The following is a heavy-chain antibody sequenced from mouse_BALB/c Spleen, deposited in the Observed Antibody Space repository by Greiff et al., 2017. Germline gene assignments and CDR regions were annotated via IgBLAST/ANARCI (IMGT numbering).Heavy chain of an antibody. CDR2: IRLKSNNYAT. CDR3: TRPESVLLRLRGYFDV. CDR1: GFTFSNYW. Sequence: EVQLVESGGGLVQPGGSMKLSCVASGFTFSNYWMNWVRQSPEKGLEWVAEIRLKSNNYATHYAESVKGRFTISRDDSKSSVYLQMNNLRAEDTGIYYCTRPESVLLRLRGYFDVWGAGTTVTVSS. V-gene: IGHV6-6*02. J-gene: IGHJ1*01. D-gene: IGHD1-2*01.